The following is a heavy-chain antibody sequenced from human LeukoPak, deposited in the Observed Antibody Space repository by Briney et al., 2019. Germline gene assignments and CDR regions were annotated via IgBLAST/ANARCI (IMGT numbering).Heavy chain of an antibody. CDR3: ATARWFGELLWAFDI. V-gene: IGHV1-46*01. CDR2: INPSGGST. D-gene: IGHD3-10*01. Sequence: ASVKVSCKASGYTFTSYYMHWVRQAPGQGLEWMGIINPSGGSTSYAQKFQGRVTMTRDTSTSTAYMELSSLRSEDTAVYYCATARWFGELLWAFDIWGQGTMVTVSS. CDR1: GYTFTSYY. J-gene: IGHJ3*02.